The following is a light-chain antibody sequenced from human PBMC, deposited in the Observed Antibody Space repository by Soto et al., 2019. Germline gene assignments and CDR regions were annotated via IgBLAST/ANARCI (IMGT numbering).Light chain of an antibody. CDR1: QTIPSK. Sequence: EIVMTQSPATLSVSPGERVTLSCRPIQTIPSKLAWYQQRPLQAPRPLIYAASTRATGIPARFSGNGFVTEFTLTIISLQSEDFAVYYCQQYSDWPLTFGGGPKVEIK. CDR3: QQYSDWPLT. J-gene: IGKJ4*01. V-gene: IGKV3D-15*01. CDR2: AAS.